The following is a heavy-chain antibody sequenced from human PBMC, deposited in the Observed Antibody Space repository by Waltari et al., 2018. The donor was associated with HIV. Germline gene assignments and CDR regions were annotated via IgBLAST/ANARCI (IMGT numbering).Heavy chain of an antibody. Sequence: EVQLVQSGAEVKKPGESLKISCKGSGYSFTSYWIGWVRQMPGNGLEWMGIIYPGDSDTRYSPSFQGQVTISADKSISTAYLQWSSLKASDTAMYYCARQGITMVRGVIRDRNWFDPWGQGTLVTVSS. CDR3: ARQGITMVRGVIRDRNWFDP. CDR2: IYPGDSDT. CDR1: GYSFTSYW. V-gene: IGHV5-51*01. J-gene: IGHJ5*02. D-gene: IGHD3-10*01.